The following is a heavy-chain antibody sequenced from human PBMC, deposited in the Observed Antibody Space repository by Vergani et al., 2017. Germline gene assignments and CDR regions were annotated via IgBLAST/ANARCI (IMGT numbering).Heavy chain of an antibody. CDR1: GFSFGDYA. V-gene: IGHV3-7*01. Sequence: EVQLLQSGGGVIQPGGSVRLSCAASGFSFGDYAMTWVRQVPGKGLEWVANIMPDGSATMYADSLRGRFSISRDNAKNSLHLHMSSLRVEDTAVYFCAKSGFVGAFETWGQGTMVTVSS. CDR3: AKSGFVGAFET. J-gene: IGHJ3*02. CDR2: IMPDGSAT. D-gene: IGHD6-6*01.